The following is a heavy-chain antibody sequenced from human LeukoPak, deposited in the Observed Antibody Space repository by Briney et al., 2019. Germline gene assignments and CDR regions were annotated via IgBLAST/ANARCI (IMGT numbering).Heavy chain of an antibody. Sequence: NPGGSLRLSCAASGFTFSSYEMNWVRQAPGKGLEWVSYISSSGSTIYYADSVKGRFTISRDNAKESMYLQMNSLRAEDTAVYYCARGRYSSSRGQFDYWGQGTLVTVSS. J-gene: IGHJ4*02. CDR3: ARGRYSSSRGQFDY. CDR2: ISSSGSTI. CDR1: GFTFSSYE. V-gene: IGHV3-48*03. D-gene: IGHD6-6*01.